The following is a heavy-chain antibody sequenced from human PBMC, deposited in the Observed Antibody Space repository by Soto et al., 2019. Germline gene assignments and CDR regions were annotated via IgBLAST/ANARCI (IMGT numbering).Heavy chain of an antibody. J-gene: IGHJ4*02. CDR3: ARGRPHCSSTSCPVAY. CDR2: IYYSGST. CDR1: GGSISSGGDY. Sequence: QVQLQESGPGLVKPSQTLSLTCTVSGGSISSGGDYWSWIRQHPGKGLEWIGYIYYSGSTYYNPSLKSRVTISVDTSKNQVSLQLSSVEAADTAVDYCARGRPHCSSTSCPVAYWGQETLVTVSS. D-gene: IGHD2-2*01. V-gene: IGHV4-31*03.